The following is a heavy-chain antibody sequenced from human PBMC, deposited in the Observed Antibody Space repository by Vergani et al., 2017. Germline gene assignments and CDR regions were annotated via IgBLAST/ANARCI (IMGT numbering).Heavy chain of an antibody. CDR2: INPNSGGT. Sequence: QVQLVQSGAEVKKPGASVKVSCKASGYTFTGYYMHWVRQAPGQGLEWMGWINPNSGGTNYAQKFQGRVTMTRDTSISTAYMELSRLRSDDTAVYYCARAQLLWXGELVPYYYYGMDVWGQGTTVTVSS. D-gene: IGHD3-10*01. J-gene: IGHJ6*02. CDR1: GYTFTGYY. CDR3: ARAQLLWXGELVPYYYYGMDV. V-gene: IGHV1-2*02.